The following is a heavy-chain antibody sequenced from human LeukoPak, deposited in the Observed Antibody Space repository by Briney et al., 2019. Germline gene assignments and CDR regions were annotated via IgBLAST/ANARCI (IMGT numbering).Heavy chain of an antibody. Sequence: GGSLRLSCAASGSTFSDYYMSWIRQAPGKGLEWVSYISSSGSTIYYADSVKGRFTISRDNAKNSLYLQMNSLRAEDTAVYYCARHAFDSSSWYVPAPAYFDYWGQGTLVTVSS. CDR2: ISSSGSTI. J-gene: IGHJ4*02. CDR1: GSTFSDYY. D-gene: IGHD6-13*01. V-gene: IGHV3-11*01. CDR3: ARHAFDSSSWYVPAPAYFDY.